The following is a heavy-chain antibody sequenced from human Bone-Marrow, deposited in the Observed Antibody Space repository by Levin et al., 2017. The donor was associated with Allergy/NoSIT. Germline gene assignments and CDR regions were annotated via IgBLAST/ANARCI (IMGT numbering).Heavy chain of an antibody. Sequence: PGGSLRLSCAASAFTFSSYAMTWVRQAPGKGLEWVSAISGSGGSTYYADSVRGRFTISRDNSKNTLYLQMNSLRAEDTAVYYCARSPIVVVITSGPYYFDYWGQGTLVTVSS. D-gene: IGHD3-22*01. CDR2: ISGSGGST. V-gene: IGHV3-23*01. CDR3: ARSPIVVVITSGPYYFDY. J-gene: IGHJ4*02. CDR1: AFTFSSYA.